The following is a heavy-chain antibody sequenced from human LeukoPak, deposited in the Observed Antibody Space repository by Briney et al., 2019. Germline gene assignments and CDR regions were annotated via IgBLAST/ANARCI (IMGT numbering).Heavy chain of an antibody. J-gene: IGHJ3*02. Sequence: GGSLRLTCAASGFTFSSHWMSWVRQAPGKGLELVANIRQDGLEKHHVDSVKGRFTIIRDNAKNSLFLQMNNLRADDTAVYYCASGKMVEGSSALDMWGQGTMATVSS. D-gene: IGHD2-2*01. CDR2: IRQDGLEK. CDR1: GFTFSSHW. V-gene: IGHV3-7*03. CDR3: ASGKMVEGSSALDM.